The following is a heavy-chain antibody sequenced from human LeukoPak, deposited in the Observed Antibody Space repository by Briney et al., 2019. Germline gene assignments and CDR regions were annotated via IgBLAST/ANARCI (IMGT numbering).Heavy chain of an antibody. CDR3: ARDPIAAAGTFDY. CDR1: GFTFSDYW. V-gene: IGHV3-7*01. J-gene: IGHJ4*02. Sequence: PGGSLRLSCAASGFTFSDYWMSWVRQAPGEGLEWVANIKQDGSEEYYVDSVKGRFTISRDNAKNSLYLQVNSLRAEDTAVYYCARDPIAAAGTFDYWGQGTLVTVSS. CDR2: IKQDGSEE. D-gene: IGHD6-13*01.